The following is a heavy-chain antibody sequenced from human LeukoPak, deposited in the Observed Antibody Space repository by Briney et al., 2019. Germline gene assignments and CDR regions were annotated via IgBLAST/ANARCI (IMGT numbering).Heavy chain of an antibody. CDR1: GFTFSSYG. Sequence: GGSLRLSCAASGFTFSSYGMHWVRQAPGKGLEWVAVIWYDGSKKYYADSVKGRFTISRDNSKDTLYLQMNSLRAEDTAVYYCARDFPWYYGMDVWGQGTTVTVSS. V-gene: IGHV3-33*01. CDR3: ARDFPWYYGMDV. J-gene: IGHJ6*02. CDR2: IWYDGSKK.